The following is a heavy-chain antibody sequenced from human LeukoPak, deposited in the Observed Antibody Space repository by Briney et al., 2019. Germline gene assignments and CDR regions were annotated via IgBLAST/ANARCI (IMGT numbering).Heavy chain of an antibody. CDR1: GFSFNNNA. J-gene: IGHJ4*02. Sequence: GGSLRLSCAASGFSFNNNAMSWVGKAPGKGPQWVARINGGGRGSYYADSLKGRFTISRDNSKNTLYLQIYNLRPEETARYYCAKGGLGKEVFDDWGQGTVVTVSS. CDR3: AKGGLGKEVFDD. V-gene: IGHV3-23*01. D-gene: IGHD1-1*01. CDR2: INGGGRGS.